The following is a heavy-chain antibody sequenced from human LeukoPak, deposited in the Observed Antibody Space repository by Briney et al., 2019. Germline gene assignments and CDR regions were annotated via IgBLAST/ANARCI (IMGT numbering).Heavy chain of an antibody. CDR2: IYTSGST. Sequence: SETLSLTCAVSGGSISGYYWSWIRQPPGKGLEWIGYIYTSGSTNYNPSLKSRVTISVDTSKNQFSLKLSSVTAADTAVYYCARHPPYSSGSLWYFDYWGQGTLVTVSS. V-gene: IGHV4-4*09. D-gene: IGHD3-22*01. J-gene: IGHJ4*02. CDR1: GGSISGYY. CDR3: ARHPPYSSGSLWYFDY.